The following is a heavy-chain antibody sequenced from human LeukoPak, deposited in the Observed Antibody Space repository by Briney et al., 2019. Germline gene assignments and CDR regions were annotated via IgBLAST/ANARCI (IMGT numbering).Heavy chain of an antibody. CDR2: ISYDGSNK. Sequence: GGSLRLSCAASGFTFSSYGMHWVRQAPGKGLEWVAVISYDGSNKYYADSVKGRFTISRDNAKNSLYLQMNSLRAEDTAVYFCARGQTTVTNWGQGTLVTVSS. D-gene: IGHD4-17*01. V-gene: IGHV3-30*03. CDR1: GFTFSSYG. J-gene: IGHJ4*02. CDR3: ARGQTTVTN.